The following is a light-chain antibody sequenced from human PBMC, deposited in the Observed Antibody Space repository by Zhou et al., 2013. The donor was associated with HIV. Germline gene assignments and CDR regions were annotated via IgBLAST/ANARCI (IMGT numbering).Light chain of an antibody. CDR2: DAS. CDR3: QQYNRWPPLT. J-gene: IGKJ4*01. Sequence: EIVLTQSPGTLSLSPGERATLSCRASQNIIRGDLAWYQQKPGQTPRLLIYDASTRATGVPVRFSGSGSGTEFTLSIANLQSEDVAVYYCQQYNRWPPLTFGGGTQVEIK. V-gene: IGKV3-15*01. CDR1: QNIIRGD.